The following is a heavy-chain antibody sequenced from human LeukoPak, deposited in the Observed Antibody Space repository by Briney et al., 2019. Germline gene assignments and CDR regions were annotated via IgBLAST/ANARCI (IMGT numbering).Heavy chain of an antibody. V-gene: IGHV1-2*02. CDR2: INPNSGGT. Sequence: ASVTVSCKASGYTFTGYYMHWVRQAPRQGLEWMGWINPNSGGTNYAQKFQGRVTMTRDTSISTAYMELSRLRSDDTAVYYCAREYCSSTSCYSSYYFDYWGQGTLVTVSS. J-gene: IGHJ4*02. D-gene: IGHD2-2*01. CDR3: AREYCSSTSCYSSYYFDY. CDR1: GYTFTGYY.